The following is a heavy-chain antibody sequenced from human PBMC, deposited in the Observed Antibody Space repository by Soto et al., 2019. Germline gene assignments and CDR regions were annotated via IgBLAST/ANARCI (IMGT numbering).Heavy chain of an antibody. CDR1: GGSISSGGYY. CDR2: IYYSGST. D-gene: IGHD2-21*02. J-gene: IGHJ6*02. Sequence: QVQLQESGPGLVKPSLTLSLTCTVSGGSISSGGYYWSWIRQHPGKGLEWIGYIYYSGSTYYNPSNKSRVTISVDTSKNQFSLKLSSVTAADTAVYYCARVCGGDCHYGMDVWGQGTTVTVSS. CDR3: ARVCGGDCHYGMDV. V-gene: IGHV4-31*03.